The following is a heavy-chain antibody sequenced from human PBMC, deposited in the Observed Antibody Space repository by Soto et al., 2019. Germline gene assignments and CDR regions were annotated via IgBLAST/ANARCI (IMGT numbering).Heavy chain of an antibody. J-gene: IGHJ4*02. Sequence: EVQVVESGGDLVKPGGSLRLSCVPSGFMFSSAWMNWVRQAPGKGLEWVGRIKSKRDGGARDYAEPVKGRFSISRDDSKNTVFLQMNSLRAEDTAVYYCVEGWNDFWGQGTLVTVSS. CDR3: VEGWNDF. V-gene: IGHV3-15*01. CDR1: GFMFSSAW. CDR2: IKSKRDGGAR. D-gene: IGHD1-1*01.